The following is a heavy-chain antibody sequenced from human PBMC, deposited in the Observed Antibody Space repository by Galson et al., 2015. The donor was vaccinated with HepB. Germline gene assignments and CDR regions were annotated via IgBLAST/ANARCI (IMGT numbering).Heavy chain of an antibody. Sequence: SVKVSCKASGFTFTSSAVQWVRQARGQRLEWIGWIVVGSGNTNYAQKFQERVTITRDMSTSTAYMELSSLRSEDTAVYYCAAARYCSSTSCYYYYYYMDVWGKGTTVTVSS. D-gene: IGHD2-2*01. CDR1: GFTFTSSA. V-gene: IGHV1-58*01. CDR3: AAARYCSSTSCYYYYYYMDV. CDR2: IVVGSGNT. J-gene: IGHJ6*03.